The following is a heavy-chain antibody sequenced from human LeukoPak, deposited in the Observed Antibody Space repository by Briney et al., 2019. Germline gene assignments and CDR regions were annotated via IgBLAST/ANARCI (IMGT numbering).Heavy chain of an antibody. D-gene: IGHD1-26*01. Sequence: SETLSLTCTVSGGSLSSYYWSWIRPPAGKGLEWIGRIYTSGSTNYNASLKSRVSMSVDTSKNQFSLKLSSVTAADTAVFYCARENSGSYREFDYWGQGTLVTVSS. V-gene: IGHV4-4*07. CDR3: ARENSGSYREFDY. CDR2: IYTSGST. J-gene: IGHJ4*02. CDR1: GGSLSSYY.